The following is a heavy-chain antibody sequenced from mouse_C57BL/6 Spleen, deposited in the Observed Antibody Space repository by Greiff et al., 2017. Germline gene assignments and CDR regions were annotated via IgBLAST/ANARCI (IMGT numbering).Heavy chain of an antibody. CDR3: ARGAGKDAMDY. Sequence: QVQLQQSGAELVRPGASVKLSCKASGYTFTDYYINWVKQRPGQGLEWIARIYPGSGNTYYNEKFKGKATLTAEKSSSTAYMQLSSLTSEDSAVYFCARGAGKDAMDYWGQGTSGTVSS. CDR1: GYTFTDYY. D-gene: IGHD3-3*01. V-gene: IGHV1-76*01. CDR2: IYPGSGNT. J-gene: IGHJ4*01.